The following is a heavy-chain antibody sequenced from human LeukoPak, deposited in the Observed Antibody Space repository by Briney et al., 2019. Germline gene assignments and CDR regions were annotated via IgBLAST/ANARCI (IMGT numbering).Heavy chain of an antibody. J-gene: IGHJ4*02. CDR2: INAGNGNT. V-gene: IGHV1-3*03. CDR1: GYTFTSYA. D-gene: IGHD1-26*01. CDR3: ARTLMGATPLLFDC. Sequence: GASVKVSCKASGYTFTSYAMHWVRQAPGQRLEWMGWINAGNGNTKYSQEFQGRVTITRDTSASTAYMELSSLRSEDMAVYYCARTLMGATPLLFDCWGQGTLVTVSS.